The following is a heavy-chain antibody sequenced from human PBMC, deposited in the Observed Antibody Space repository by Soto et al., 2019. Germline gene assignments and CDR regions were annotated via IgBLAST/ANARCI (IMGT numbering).Heavy chain of an antibody. V-gene: IGHV3-11*01. J-gene: IGHJ4*02. Sequence: GGSLRLSCAASGFTFSGYYMTWMRQAPGKGLEWVSFIGKSGYDIHYADSVEGRFTISRDNAKNSLYLQMNGLRAEDTAVYYCAREIGNRLAYGPVDYWGQGTLVTVSS. CDR3: AREIGNRLAYGPVDY. D-gene: IGHD3-10*01. CDR1: GFTFSGYY. CDR2: IGKSGYDI.